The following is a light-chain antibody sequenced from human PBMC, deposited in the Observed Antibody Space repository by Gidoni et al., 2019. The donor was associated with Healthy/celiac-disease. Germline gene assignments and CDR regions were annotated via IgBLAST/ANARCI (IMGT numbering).Light chain of an antibody. V-gene: IGKV4-1*01. J-gene: IGKJ1*01. CDR1: QSVLYSSNNKNY. CDR2: WAS. CDR3: QQYYSTPTWT. Sequence: DIVMTQTPDSLAVSLGERATINCKSSQSVLYSSNNKNYLAWYQQKPGQPPKLLLYWASTRESGVPVRFSFSGSGTDFTLTISSLQAEDVAVYYCQQYYSTPTWTFGQGTKVEIK.